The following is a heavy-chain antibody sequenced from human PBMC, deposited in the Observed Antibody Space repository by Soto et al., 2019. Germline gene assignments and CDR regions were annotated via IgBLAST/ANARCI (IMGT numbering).Heavy chain of an antibody. J-gene: IGHJ5*02. V-gene: IGHV3-48*01. CDR3: ARHPERIAETGWFDP. Sequence: EVQLVESGGGLVQPGGSLRLSCAASGFTFSSYSMNWVRQAPGKGLEWVSYISSSSSTIYYADSVKGRFTISRDNAKNSLYLQMNSLRAEDTAVYYCARHPERIAETGWFDPWGQGTRVTVSS. CDR1: GFTFSSYS. CDR2: ISSSSSTI. D-gene: IGHD6-13*01.